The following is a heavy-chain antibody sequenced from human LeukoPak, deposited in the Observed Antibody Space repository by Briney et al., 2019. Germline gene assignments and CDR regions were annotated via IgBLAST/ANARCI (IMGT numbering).Heavy chain of an antibody. CDR1: GFTFSSYS. D-gene: IGHD3-3*01. CDR2: ISSSSSYI. V-gene: IGHV3-21*01. J-gene: IGHJ5*02. Sequence: PGGSLRLSCAASGFTFSSYSMNWVRQAPGKGLEWVSSISSSSSYIYYADSVKGRFTISRDNAKNSLYLQMNSLRAEDTAVYYCARDKARITIFGVVIMEPSAGAFDPWGQGTLVTVSS. CDR3: ARDKARITIFGVVIMEPSAGAFDP.